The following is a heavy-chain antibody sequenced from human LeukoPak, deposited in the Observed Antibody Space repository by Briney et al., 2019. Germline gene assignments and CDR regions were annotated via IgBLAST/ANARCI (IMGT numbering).Heavy chain of an antibody. CDR2: ISGSGGST. Sequence: GGSLRLSCAASGFTFSSYAMSWVRQAPGKGLEWVSAISGSGGSTYYADSVKGRFTISRDNSKNTLYLQMNSLRAEDTAVYYCAKDRRPVHEKTHFDYWGQGTLVTVSS. V-gene: IGHV3-23*01. CDR3: AKDRRPVHEKTHFDY. J-gene: IGHJ4*02. CDR1: GFTFSSYA. D-gene: IGHD1-1*01.